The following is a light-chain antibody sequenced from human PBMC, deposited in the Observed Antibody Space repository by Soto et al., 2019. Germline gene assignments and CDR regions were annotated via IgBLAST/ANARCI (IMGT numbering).Light chain of an antibody. V-gene: IGLV2-14*01. CDR2: EVS. Sequence: QSVLTQPASVSGSPGQSITISCTGTSSDVGGYNYVSWYQQHPGKAPKLMLSEVSDRSSGVSDRFSGSKSGNTASLTISGLQAEDEADYYCSSYTSGSNVIFGGGTKLTVL. CDR3: SSYTSGSNVI. J-gene: IGLJ2*01. CDR1: SSDVGGYNY.